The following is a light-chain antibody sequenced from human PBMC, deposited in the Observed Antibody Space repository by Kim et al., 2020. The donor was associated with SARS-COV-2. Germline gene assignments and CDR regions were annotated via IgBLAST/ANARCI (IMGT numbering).Light chain of an antibody. V-gene: IGKV3-15*01. CDR3: QQCNNYPRT. CDR2: SAS. CDR1: QSVSTN. J-gene: IGKJ1*01. Sequence: VSPGESAPLSCRASQSVSTNLAWYQQKPGQAPRLLIHSASTRATGIPDRFSGSGSGTEFTLTISGLQPEDFAVYFCQQCNNYPRTFGQGTKVDIK.